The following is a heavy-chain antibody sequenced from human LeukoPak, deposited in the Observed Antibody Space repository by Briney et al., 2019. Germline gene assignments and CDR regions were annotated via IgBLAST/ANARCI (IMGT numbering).Heavy chain of an antibody. CDR2: INSKADGGTT. Sequence: GGSLRLSCAASGFTFSNAWMSWVRQAPGKGLEWVGRINSKADGGTTDYAANVQGRFTISGDESKNTLYMHMNRLETEDTAVYYCTSDTGRTTWGHGTLLTVSS. J-gene: IGHJ4*03. CDR1: GFTFSNAW. CDR3: TSDTGRTT. V-gene: IGHV3-15*01. D-gene: IGHD4-11*01.